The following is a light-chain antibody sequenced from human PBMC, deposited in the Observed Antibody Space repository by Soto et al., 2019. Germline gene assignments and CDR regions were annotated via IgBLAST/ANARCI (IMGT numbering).Light chain of an antibody. CDR2: GAS. CDR1: QSVSSSY. J-gene: IGKJ4*01. CDR3: QQYGSSPLT. Sequence: IVLTQSPGTLSLSPGERATLSCRASQSVSSSYLAWYQQKPGQAPRLLIYGASSRATGIPDRFSGSGSGTDFTLTISRAEPEDFAVYYCQQYGSSPLTFGGGTKVEIK. V-gene: IGKV3-20*01.